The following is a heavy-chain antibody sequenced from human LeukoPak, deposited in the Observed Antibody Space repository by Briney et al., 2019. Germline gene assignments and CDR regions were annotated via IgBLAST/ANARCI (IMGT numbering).Heavy chain of an antibody. D-gene: IGHD6-6*01. J-gene: IGHJ6*03. Sequence: ASVKVSCKASGYTFTGYYMHWVRQAPGQGLEWMGRINPNSGGTNYAQKFQGRVTMTRDTSISTAYMELSRLRSDDTAVYYCARDLEGYSSSSYYYYYYMDVWGKGTTVTVSS. CDR1: GYTFTGYY. V-gene: IGHV1-2*06. CDR2: INPNSGGT. CDR3: ARDLEGYSSSSYYYYYYMDV.